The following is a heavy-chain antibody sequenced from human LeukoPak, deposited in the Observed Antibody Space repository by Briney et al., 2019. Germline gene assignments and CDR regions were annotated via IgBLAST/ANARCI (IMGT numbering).Heavy chain of an antibody. CDR3: AKGYDILTLDAFDI. D-gene: IGHD3-9*01. J-gene: IGHJ3*02. CDR2: ISGSGGST. Sequence: PGGSLRLSCAASRFTFSSYAMTWVRQAPGKGLEWVSAISGSGGSTYYADSVKGRFTISRDNSKSTLYLQINSLRAEDTAVYYCAKGYDILTLDAFDIWGQGTMVTVSS. CDR1: RFTFSSYA. V-gene: IGHV3-23*01.